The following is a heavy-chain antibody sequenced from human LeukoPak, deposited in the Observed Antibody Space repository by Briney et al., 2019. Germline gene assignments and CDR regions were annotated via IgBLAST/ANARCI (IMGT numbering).Heavy chain of an antibody. V-gene: IGHV3-48*02. CDR2: ISSIGSI. D-gene: IGHD3-22*01. CDR1: GFTLSRYG. Sequence: GGSLRLSCAASGFTLSRYGMNWVRQAPGKELEWVSYISSIGSIYYAESVKGRFTISRDDAKKSLFLQMNSLRDGDTAVYYCAREGYYYDSSDHYVLDYWGHGTLVTVSS. CDR3: AREGYYYDSSDHYVLDY. J-gene: IGHJ4*01.